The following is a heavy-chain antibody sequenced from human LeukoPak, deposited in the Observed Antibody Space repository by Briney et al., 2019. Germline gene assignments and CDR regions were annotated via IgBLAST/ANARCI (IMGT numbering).Heavy chain of an antibody. J-gene: IGHJ6*02. V-gene: IGHV3-11*01. CDR2: ISSSGSTI. CDR3: ARVVATISLYYYYGMDV. D-gene: IGHD5-12*01. CDR1: GFTFSDYY. Sequence: GGSLRLSCAASGFTFSDYYMSWIRQAPGKGLEWVSYISSSGSTIYYADSVKGRFTISRDNAKNSLYLQMNSLRAEDTAVYYCARVVATISLYYYYGMDVWVQGTTVTVSS.